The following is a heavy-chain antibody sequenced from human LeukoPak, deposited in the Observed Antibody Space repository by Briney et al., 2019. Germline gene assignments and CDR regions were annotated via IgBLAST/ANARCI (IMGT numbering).Heavy chain of an antibody. CDR3: ARLKAVSGIPNWFDP. CDR2: IYTSGST. Sequence: SETLSLTCTVSGCSISSGSYYWVWIRQPAGKGLEWIGRIYTSGSTNYNPSLKSRVTISVDTSKNPFSLKLSSVTAADTAVYYCARLKAVSGIPNWFDPWGQGTLVTVSS. J-gene: IGHJ5*02. D-gene: IGHD6-19*01. V-gene: IGHV4-61*02. CDR1: GCSISSGSYY.